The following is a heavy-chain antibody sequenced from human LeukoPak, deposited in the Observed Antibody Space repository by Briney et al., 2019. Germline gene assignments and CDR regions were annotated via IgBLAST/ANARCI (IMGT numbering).Heavy chain of an antibody. J-gene: IGHJ4*02. V-gene: IGHV1-2*02. CDR3: ARDLSRGYDFLDY. CDR1: GYTFTGYY. CDR2: INPYSGGT. Sequence: ASVKVSFKASGYTFTGYYMHWVRPAPGQGLEWMGLINPYSGGTNYAQKFQGRVTITRDTSISTAYMELSRLRSDDTDVYYCARDLSRGYDFLDYWGQGTLATVSS. D-gene: IGHD5-12*01.